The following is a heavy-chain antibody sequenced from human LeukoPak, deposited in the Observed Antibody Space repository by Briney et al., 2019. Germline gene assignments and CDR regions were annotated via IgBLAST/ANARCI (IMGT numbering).Heavy chain of an antibody. J-gene: IGHJ4*02. CDR3: ARDGPAYDRRGYYYY. D-gene: IGHD3-22*01. Sequence: ASVKVSCKTSGYTLINYAISWVRQAPGQGLEWLGWITGYDANTKYAQKIQGRVTMTIDMSTSTAYMELRSLRSDDTAVYYCARDGPAYDRRGYYYYWGQGSLVTVSS. CDR2: ITGYDANT. CDR1: GYTLINYA. V-gene: IGHV1-18*01.